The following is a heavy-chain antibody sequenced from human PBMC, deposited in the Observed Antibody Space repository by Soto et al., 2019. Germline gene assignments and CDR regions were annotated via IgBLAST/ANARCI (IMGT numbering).Heavy chain of an antibody. CDR3: AQNAVAGPFDY. CDR1: GFSLSTSGVG. V-gene: IGHV2-5*02. D-gene: IGHD6-19*01. J-gene: IGHJ4*02. Sequence: QITLKESGPTLVKPTQTLTLTCTFSGFSLSTSGVGVGWIRQPPGKALEWLALIYWDDDKRYSPSLKSRLTITKDTAKNPVVLTMTNMDPVDTATYYCAQNAVAGPFDYWGQGSLVTVSS. CDR2: IYWDDDK.